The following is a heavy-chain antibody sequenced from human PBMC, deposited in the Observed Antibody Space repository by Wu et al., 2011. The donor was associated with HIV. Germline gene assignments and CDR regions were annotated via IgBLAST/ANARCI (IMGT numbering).Heavy chain of an antibody. CDR1: GGTFKTYA. Sequence: QVQLVQSGAEVKKPGSSVKVSCQASGGTFKTYAISWVRQAPGQGLEWMGGIIPIFDSPKYARKFQGRVTITTDESAYTAYMELTNLRSEDTAVYYCARGDNLPLTKRYYFHYWGPGNPGHRLL. J-gene: IGHJ4*02. CDR3: ARGDNLPLTKRYYFHY. CDR2: IIPIFDSP. V-gene: IGHV1-69*05. D-gene: IGHD1-1*01.